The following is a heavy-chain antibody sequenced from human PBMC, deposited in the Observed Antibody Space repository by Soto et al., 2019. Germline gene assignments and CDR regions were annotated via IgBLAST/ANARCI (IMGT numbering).Heavy chain of an antibody. CDR2: IYYSGSS. J-gene: IGHJ4*02. D-gene: IGHD2-2*01. CDR1: GGSISSGGYY. CDR3: ARTIGSPWVGYCSSTSCYGVDY. V-gene: IGHV4-31*03. Sequence: SETLSLTCPVSGGSISSGGYYWSWIRQHPGKGLEWIGYIYYSGSSYYSPSLKSRVTISVDTSKNQFSLKLSSVTAADTAVYYCARTIGSPWVGYCSSTSCYGVDYWGQGTLVTVS.